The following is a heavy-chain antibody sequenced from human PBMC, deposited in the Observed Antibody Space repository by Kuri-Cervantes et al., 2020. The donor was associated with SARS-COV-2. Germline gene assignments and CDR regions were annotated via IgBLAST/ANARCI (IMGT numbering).Heavy chain of an antibody. V-gene: IGHV1-69*06. J-gene: IGHJ4*02. D-gene: IGHD6-6*01. CDR1: GGTFSSYA. CDR3: AREGSRSSSHPVYY. Sequence: SAQVFCKASGGTFSSYAISWVRQAPGQGLEWMGGIIPIFCTASYAQKFQGRVTITADNSTSTAYMELSSLRSEDTAVYYCAREGSRSSSHPVYYWGQGTLVTVSS. CDR2: IIPIFCTA.